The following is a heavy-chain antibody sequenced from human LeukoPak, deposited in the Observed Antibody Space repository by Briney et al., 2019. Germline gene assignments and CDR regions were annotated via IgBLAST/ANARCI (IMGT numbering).Heavy chain of an antibody. CDR1: GGSISSYN. V-gene: IGHV4-59*01. Sequence: QASETLSLTCTVSGGSISSYNWSWIRQPPGKGLEWIGYIYYSGSTNYNPSLKSRVTISVDTSKNQFSLKLSSVTAADTAVYYCASMAVAGHTVYNWFDPWGQGTLVTVSS. D-gene: IGHD6-19*01. J-gene: IGHJ5*02. CDR2: IYYSGST. CDR3: ASMAVAGHTVYNWFDP.